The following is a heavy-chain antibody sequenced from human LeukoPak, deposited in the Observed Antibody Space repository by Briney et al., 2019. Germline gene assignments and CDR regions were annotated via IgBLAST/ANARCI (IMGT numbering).Heavy chain of an antibody. Sequence: PSETLSLTCLVSSGSVSSYYWTWIRQPPGKGLEWIGYIYHTGSSNYSPSLKSRVTMYVDTSKNQLSLKLGSVTAADTAMYYCARARYTNSWYAVDIWGQGTMVTVSS. D-gene: IGHD6-13*01. CDR1: SGSVSSYY. V-gene: IGHV4-59*08. CDR3: ARARYTNSWYAVDI. CDR2: IYHTGSS. J-gene: IGHJ3*02.